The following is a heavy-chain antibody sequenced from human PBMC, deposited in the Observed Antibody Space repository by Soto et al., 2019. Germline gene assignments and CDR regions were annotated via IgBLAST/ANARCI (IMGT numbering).Heavy chain of an antibody. CDR2: IYYSGST. V-gene: IGHV4-59*08. CDR1: GGSISSYY. D-gene: IGHD6-13*01. Sequence: SETLSLTCTVSGGSISSYYWSWIRQPPGKGLEWIGYIYYSGSTNYNPSLKSRITISVDTSKNQFSLKLSSVTAADTAVYYCARRGSSWSYYYMDVWGKGTTVTVSS. J-gene: IGHJ6*03. CDR3: ARRGSSWSYYYMDV.